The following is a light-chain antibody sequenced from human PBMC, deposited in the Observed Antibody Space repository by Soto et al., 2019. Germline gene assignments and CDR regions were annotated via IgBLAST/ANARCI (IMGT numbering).Light chain of an antibody. CDR3: QVWDSSSDHVV. CDR2: DDS. J-gene: IGLJ2*01. V-gene: IGLV3-21*02. Sequence: SYELTQPPSVSVAPGQTARITWGGNNIGSKSVHWYQQKPGQAPVLVVYDDSDRPSGIPERFSGSNSGNTATLTISRVEAGDEADDYCQVWDSSSDHVVFGGGTQLTVL. CDR1: NIGSKS.